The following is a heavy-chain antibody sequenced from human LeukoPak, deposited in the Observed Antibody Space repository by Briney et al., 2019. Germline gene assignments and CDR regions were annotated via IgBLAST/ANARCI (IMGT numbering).Heavy chain of an antibody. CDR1: GFTFDSYA. CDR2: ISGRDVST. D-gene: IGHD6-25*01. V-gene: IGHV3-23*01. Sequence: PGGSLRLSCAASGFTFDSYAMSWVRQAPGKGLEWVSTISGRDVSTYYADSVKGRFTISRDNSKNTLYMQMNSLRADDTAVYYCTTSGFDYWGQGTLVTVSS. J-gene: IGHJ4*02. CDR3: TTSGFDY.